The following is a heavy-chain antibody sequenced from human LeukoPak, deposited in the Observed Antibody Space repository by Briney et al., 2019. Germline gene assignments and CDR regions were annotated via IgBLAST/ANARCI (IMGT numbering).Heavy chain of an antibody. CDR1: GYTFTGYY. J-gene: IGHJ6*02. D-gene: IGHD2-2*01. CDR2: INPNSGGT. V-gene: IGHV1-2*02. Sequence: ASVKVSCKASGYTFTGYYMHWVRQAPGQGLEWMGLINPNSGGTNYAQKSQGRVTMTRDTSISTAYMELSRLRSDDTAVYYCARVRYCSSTSCYDYYYGMDVWGQGTTVTVSS. CDR3: ARVRYCSSTSCYDYYYGMDV.